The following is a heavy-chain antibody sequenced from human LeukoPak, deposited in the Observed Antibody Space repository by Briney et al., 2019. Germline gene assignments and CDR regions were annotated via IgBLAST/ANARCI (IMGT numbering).Heavy chain of an antibody. V-gene: IGHV4-30-4*08. J-gene: IGHJ4*02. CDR1: GGSISSGDYY. CDR3: AREVKSGSGPFGFSY. D-gene: IGHD3-10*01. Sequence: SQSLSLTCTVSGGSISSGDYYWSWIRQPPGKGLEWIGYIYYSGSTYYDPSLKSRVTISVDTSKNQFSLKLSSVPAADTAVYYCAREVKSGSGPFGFSYWDQGTLVTVSS. CDR2: IYYSGST.